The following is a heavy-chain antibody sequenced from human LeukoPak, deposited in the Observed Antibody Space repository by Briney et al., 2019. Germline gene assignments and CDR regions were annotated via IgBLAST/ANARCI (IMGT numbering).Heavy chain of an antibody. D-gene: IGHD2-8*02. Sequence: RASVKVSCKASGYTFTGYYMHWVRQAPGQGLEWMGWINPNTGGTNYAQKFQGRVTMTRDTSISTAYIELNRLRSDDTAVYYCARGYCTGDSCSGAWFDPWGRGTLVTVFS. J-gene: IGHJ5*02. CDR2: INPNTGGT. V-gene: IGHV1-2*02. CDR1: GYTFTGYY. CDR3: ARGYCTGDSCSGAWFDP.